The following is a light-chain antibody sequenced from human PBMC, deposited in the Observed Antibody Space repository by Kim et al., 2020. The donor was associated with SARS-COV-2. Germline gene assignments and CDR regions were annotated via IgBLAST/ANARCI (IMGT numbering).Light chain of an antibody. CDR1: ESISNN. Sequence: EIATTQSPATLSVFPGERATLSCRASESISNNLAWYQHKPGQAPRLLIYGASTRATGIPARFSGSGSGTDFTRTVSSLQSEDFAVYYCHQYNGRPPGDTFGQGTRLEIK. CDR2: GAS. V-gene: IGKV3-15*01. CDR3: HQYNGRPPGDT. J-gene: IGKJ2*01.